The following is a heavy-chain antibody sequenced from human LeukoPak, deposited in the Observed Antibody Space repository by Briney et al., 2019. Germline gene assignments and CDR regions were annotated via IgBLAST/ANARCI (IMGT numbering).Heavy chain of an antibody. J-gene: IGHJ4*02. V-gene: IGHV1-2*02. CDR1: GYTFTVYY. CDR3: ARGSTVTTFSN. Sequence: ASVKVSCKASGYTFTVYYTHCVRQAPGQGLEWMGWINPNSGGTNHAQKFQGRVTMTRDTSISTAFMELSRLRSDDTAVYYCARGSTVTTFSNWGQGTLVTVSS. CDR2: INPNSGGT. D-gene: IGHD4-17*01.